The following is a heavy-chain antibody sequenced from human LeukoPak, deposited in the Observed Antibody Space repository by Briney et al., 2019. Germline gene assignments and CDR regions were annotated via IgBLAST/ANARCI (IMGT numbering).Heavy chain of an antibody. J-gene: IGHJ4*02. CDR2: IYYRGST. V-gene: IGHV4-59*01. CDR1: GGSISRYY. D-gene: IGHD3-10*01. Sequence: SETLSLTCTVSGGSISRYYWTWIRQPPGKGLEWIGYIYYRGSTNYNPSLKSRLTISVDTSKNQVSPKLTSVTAADTAVYYCARDGGSGFDYWGLGTLVTVSS. CDR3: ARDGGSGFDY.